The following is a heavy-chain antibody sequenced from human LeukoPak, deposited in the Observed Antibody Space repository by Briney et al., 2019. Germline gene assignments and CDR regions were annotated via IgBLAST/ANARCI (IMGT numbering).Heavy chain of an antibody. CDR3: ARTVGYSFNYDY. Sequence: SETLSLTCTVSGGSISSSSYYWGWIRQPPGKGLEWIGSIYYSGSTYYNPSLKSRVTISVDTSKNQFSLRLSSVTAADTAVYYCARTVGYSFNYDYWGQGTLVTVSS. D-gene: IGHD5-18*01. J-gene: IGHJ4*02. V-gene: IGHV4-39*01. CDR1: GGSISSSSYY. CDR2: IYYSGST.